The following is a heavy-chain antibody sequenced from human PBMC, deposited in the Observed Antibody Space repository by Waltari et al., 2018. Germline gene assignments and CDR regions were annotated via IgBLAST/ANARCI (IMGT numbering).Heavy chain of an antibody. CDR2: INHSGST. J-gene: IGHJ5*02. CDR1: GGSFSGYY. Sequence: QVQLQQWGAGLLKPSETLSLTCAVYGGSFSGYYWSWIRQPPGKGLEWIGEINHSGSTNYNPSLKSRVTISVDTSKNQFSLKLSSVTAADTAVYYCARVLVKGRNNWFDPWGQGTLVTVSS. CDR3: ARVLVKGRNNWFDP. D-gene: IGHD3-9*01. V-gene: IGHV4-34*01.